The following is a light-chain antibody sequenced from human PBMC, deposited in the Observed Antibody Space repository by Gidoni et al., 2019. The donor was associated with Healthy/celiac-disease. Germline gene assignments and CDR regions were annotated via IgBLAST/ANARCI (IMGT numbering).Light chain of an antibody. CDR3: QQYGSSP. V-gene: IGKV3-20*01. J-gene: IGKJ4*01. Sequence: EIVLTQSPGTLSLSPGERATLSCRASQSVSSRHLAWYQQKPGQAPMLLIYGASSRATGIPDRFSGSGSGTDFTLTISRLEPEDFAVYYCQQYGSSPFGGGTKVQIK. CDR2: GAS. CDR1: QSVSSRH.